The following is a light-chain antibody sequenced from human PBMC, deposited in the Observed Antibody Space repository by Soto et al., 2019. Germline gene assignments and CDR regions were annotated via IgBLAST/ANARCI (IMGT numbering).Light chain of an antibody. CDR2: DAS. CDR1: QDISNF. CDR3: QQYDSLPFT. J-gene: IGKJ3*01. V-gene: IGKV1-33*01. Sequence: DIQMTQSPSSLSASVGDRVAITCRVSQDISNFLNWYQQTPGKAPKLLTYDASDLETGVPSRFSGSGSGTDFTFTISNVQPEDTATYYCQQYDSLPFTFGPGTKVDIK.